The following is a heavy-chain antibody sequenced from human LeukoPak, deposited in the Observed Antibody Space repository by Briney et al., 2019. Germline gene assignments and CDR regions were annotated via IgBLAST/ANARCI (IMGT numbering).Heavy chain of an antibody. Sequence: GGSLRLPCAASGFTFSSYGMHWVRQAPGKGLEWVAAISYDGSNKYYADSVKGRFTISRDNSKNTLHLQMNSLRAEDTAVHYCAKDLSPYSSSWIFDYWGQGTLVTVSS. V-gene: IGHV3-30*18. D-gene: IGHD6-13*01. CDR2: ISYDGSNK. CDR1: GFTFSSYG. CDR3: AKDLSPYSSSWIFDY. J-gene: IGHJ4*02.